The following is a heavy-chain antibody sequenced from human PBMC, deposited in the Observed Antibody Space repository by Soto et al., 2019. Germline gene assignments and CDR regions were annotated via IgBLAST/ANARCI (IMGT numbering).Heavy chain of an antibody. CDR3: ATALRSGIAAAGYFFDY. Sequence: EVQLLESGGGLVQPGGSLRLSCAASGFTFSSYVMSWVRQAPGKGLEWVSAISGSGGSTDYADSVKGRFTISRDNSKNRLYLQMKSLRAEDTAVYYCATALRSGIAAAGYFFDYWGQGTRVTVSS. D-gene: IGHD6-13*01. V-gene: IGHV3-23*01. J-gene: IGHJ4*02. CDR1: GFTFSSYV. CDR2: ISGSGGST.